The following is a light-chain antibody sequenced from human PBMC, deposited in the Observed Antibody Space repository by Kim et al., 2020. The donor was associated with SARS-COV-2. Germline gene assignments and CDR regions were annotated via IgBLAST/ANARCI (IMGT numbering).Light chain of an antibody. V-gene: IGLV4-69*01. CDR3: QTWGTGIHWV. Sequence: QPVLTQSPSASASLGASVKLTCTLSSGHSSYAIAWHQQQPEKGPRYLMKLNSDGSHGKGDGIPDRFSGSSSGAERYLTISSLQSEDEADYYCQTWGTGIHWVFGGGTQLTVL. CDR1: SGHSSYA. CDR2: LNSDGSH. J-gene: IGLJ3*02.